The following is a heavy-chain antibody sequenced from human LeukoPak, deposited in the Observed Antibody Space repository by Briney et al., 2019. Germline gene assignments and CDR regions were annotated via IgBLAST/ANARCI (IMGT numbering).Heavy chain of an antibody. CDR1: GYKFTVNF. CDR3: ARETIVAGRGNLQH. CDR2: INPSGGTT. J-gene: IGHJ1*01. D-gene: IGHD2-15*01. Sequence: ASVKVSCKASGYKFTVNFMHWVRQAPGQGLEWMGIINPSGGTTVYPQKFQGRVTITRDTSTSTVYMELSSLTSGDTAVYYCARETIVAGRGNLQHWGQGTLVTVSS. V-gene: IGHV1-46*01.